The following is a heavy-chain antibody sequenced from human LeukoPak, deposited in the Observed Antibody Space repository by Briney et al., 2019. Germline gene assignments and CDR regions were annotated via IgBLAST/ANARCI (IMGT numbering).Heavy chain of an antibody. CDR1: GYTFTGYY. D-gene: IGHD2-2*02. CDR2: INPNSGGT. Sequence: GASVKVSCKASGYTFTGYYMHWVRQAPGQGLEWMVWINPNSGGTNYAQKFQGRVTMTRDTSISTAYMELSRLRSDDTAVYYCARDFGDGVVGPAAINAFDIWGQGTMVTVSS. CDR3: ARDFGDGVVGPAAINAFDI. V-gene: IGHV1-2*02. J-gene: IGHJ3*02.